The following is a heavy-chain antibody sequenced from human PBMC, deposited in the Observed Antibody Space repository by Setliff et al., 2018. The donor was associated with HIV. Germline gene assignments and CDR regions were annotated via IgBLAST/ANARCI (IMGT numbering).Heavy chain of an antibody. CDR2: MNPNSGGT. D-gene: IGHD3-3*01. CDR3: ARLFYDYWSGFYSGDY. V-gene: IGHV1-2*02. Sequence: ASVKVSCKASGYTFIVYYLHWLRQAPGQGLEWMGWMNPNSGGTNYAQKFQGRVTMTRDTSINTAFMELNSLRSDDTAVYYCARLFYDYWSGFYSGDYWGQGTLVTVSS. J-gene: IGHJ4*02. CDR1: GYTFIVYY.